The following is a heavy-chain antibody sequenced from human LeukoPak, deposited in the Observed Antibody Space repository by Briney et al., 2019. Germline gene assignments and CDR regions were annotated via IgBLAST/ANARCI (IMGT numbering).Heavy chain of an antibody. D-gene: IGHD3-16*01. J-gene: IGHJ4*02. V-gene: IGHV3-15*01. CDR3: TTHTFGGVLPTSGY. CDR1: GFTFSNAW. Sequence: GGSLRLSCAASGFTFSNAWMSWVRQAPGKGLEWVGRIKSKTDGGTTDYAAPVKGRFTISRDDSKNTLYLQMNSLKTEDTAVYYCTTHTFGGVLPTSGYWGQGTLVTVSS. CDR2: IKSKTDGGTT.